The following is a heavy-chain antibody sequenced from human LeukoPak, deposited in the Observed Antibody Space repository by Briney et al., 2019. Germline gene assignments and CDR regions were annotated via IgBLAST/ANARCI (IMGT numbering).Heavy chain of an antibody. V-gene: IGHV4-4*07. CDR3: ARDRSAHHVSDYYYYMDV. CDR1: GGSISSYY. D-gene: IGHD3-16*01. Sequence: SETLSLTCTVSGGSISSYYWSWIRQPAGKGLEWIGRIYTSGSTNYNPSLKSRVTMSVDTSKNQFSLKLSSVTAADTAVYYCARDRSAHHVSDYYYYMDVWGKGTTVTVSS. CDR2: IYTSGST. J-gene: IGHJ6*03.